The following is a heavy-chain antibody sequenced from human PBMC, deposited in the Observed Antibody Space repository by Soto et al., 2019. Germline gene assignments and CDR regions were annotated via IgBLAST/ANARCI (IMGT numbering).Heavy chain of an antibody. CDR1: GGSISSGGYS. CDR3: ARWFDR. J-gene: IGHJ5*02. V-gene: IGHV4-30-2*01. Sequence: SEILSLTCAVSGGSISSGGYSWSWIRQPPGKGLEWIGYISHSGSTYYNPSLKSRVTISVDRSKNQFSLKLSSVTDADTAVYYCARWFDRWGQGTLVTVSS. CDR2: ISHSGST.